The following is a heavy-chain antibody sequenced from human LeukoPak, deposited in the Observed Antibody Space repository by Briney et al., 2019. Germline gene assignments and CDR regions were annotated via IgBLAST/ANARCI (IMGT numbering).Heavy chain of an antibody. Sequence: SETLSLTCTVSGGSISSYYWSWLRQPPGKGLEWIGYISYSGSTNFNPSLKSRVTISVDASKNQFSLKLSSVTAADTAVYYCAREGTAGTNLNWFDPWGQGTLVTVSS. CDR2: ISYSGST. J-gene: IGHJ5*02. CDR1: GGSISSYY. V-gene: IGHV4-59*01. D-gene: IGHD1-1*01. CDR3: AREGTAGTNLNWFDP.